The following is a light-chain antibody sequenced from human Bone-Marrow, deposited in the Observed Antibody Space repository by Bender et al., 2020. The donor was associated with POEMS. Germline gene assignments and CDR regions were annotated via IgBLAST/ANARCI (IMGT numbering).Light chain of an antibody. CDR1: SSDVGSYNV. CDR3: CSYAGSYSLV. Sequence: QSALTQPASVSGSPGQSITISCTGTSSDVGSYNVVSWYQENPGKAPKLIIYDVNTRPSGVPDRFSGSKSGNTASLTISGLQAEDEADYYCCSYAGSYSLVFGTGTKVTVL. J-gene: IGLJ1*01. CDR2: DVN. V-gene: IGLV2-11*01.